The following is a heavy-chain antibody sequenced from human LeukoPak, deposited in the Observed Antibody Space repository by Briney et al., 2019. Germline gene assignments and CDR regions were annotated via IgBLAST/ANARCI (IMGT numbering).Heavy chain of an antibody. CDR3: AREEWEDEQQLTH. CDR1: GYTFSSYA. Sequence: GASVKVSCKASGYTFSSYAINWVRQAPGQGLEWMGWISVYNGNTNYAQKLQGRVTMTTDTSTSTAYMELRSLRSDDTAVYYCAREEWEDEQQLTHWGQGTLVTVSS. V-gene: IGHV1-18*01. J-gene: IGHJ4*02. D-gene: IGHD6-13*01. CDR2: ISVYNGNT.